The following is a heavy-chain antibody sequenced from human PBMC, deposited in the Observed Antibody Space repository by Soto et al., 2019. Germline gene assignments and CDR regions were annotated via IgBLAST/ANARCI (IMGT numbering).Heavy chain of an antibody. CDR3: AHTQGGETAVGLRYEFWSGYPLGYYFDY. CDR2: IYWDDDK. Sequence: QITLKESGPTLVKPTQTLTLTCTFSGFSLSTSGVGVGWIRQPPGKALEWLALIYWDDDKRYSPSLKSRLTNPQDTAKNQVLLIKNNMNPPDTATYCCAHTQGGETAVGLRYEFWSGYPLGYYFDYWGHGTLVTVSS. D-gene: IGHD3-3*01. V-gene: IGHV2-5*02. CDR1: GFSLSTSGVG. J-gene: IGHJ4*01.